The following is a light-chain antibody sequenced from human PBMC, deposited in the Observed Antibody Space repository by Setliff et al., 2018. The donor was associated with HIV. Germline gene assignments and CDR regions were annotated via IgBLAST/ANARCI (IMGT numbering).Light chain of an antibody. J-gene: IGLJ1*01. Sequence: QSALTQPASVSGSPGQSITISCTGTSSDIGRYNYVSWYQQYPGRGPTLVIFDVSERPSGVSNRFSGSKSGNTASLIISGLQPDDKAVYYCCSYARGSTYVFGSGTKATV. CDR1: SSDIGRYNY. V-gene: IGLV2-14*03. CDR3: CSYARGSTYV. CDR2: DVS.